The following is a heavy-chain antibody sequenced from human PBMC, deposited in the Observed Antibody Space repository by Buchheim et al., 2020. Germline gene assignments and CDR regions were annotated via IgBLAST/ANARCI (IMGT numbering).Heavy chain of an antibody. D-gene: IGHD3-3*01. Sequence: QVQLQQWGAGLLKPSETLSLTCAVYGGSFSGYYWSWIRQPPGKGLEWIGEINHSGSTNYNPSLKSRVTISVDTSKNQFPLKLSSVTAADTAVYYCARSIHLEWLSDDDWGQGTL. V-gene: IGHV4-34*01. J-gene: IGHJ4*02. CDR3: ARSIHLEWLSDDD. CDR1: GGSFSGYY. CDR2: INHSGST.